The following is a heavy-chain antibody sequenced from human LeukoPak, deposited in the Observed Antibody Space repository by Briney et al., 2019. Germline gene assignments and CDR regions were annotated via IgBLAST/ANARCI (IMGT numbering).Heavy chain of an antibody. V-gene: IGHV3-21*01. D-gene: IGHD6-6*01. Sequence: GGSLRLSCAASGFTFSSYSMNWVRQAPGKGLEWVSSISSSSSYIYYADSVKGRFTISRDNAKNSLYLQMSSLRAEDTAVYYCARSSLPGARGSSSWFDPWGQGTLVTVSS. CDR1: GFTFSSYS. CDR3: ARSSLPGARGSSSWFDP. J-gene: IGHJ5*02. CDR2: ISSSSSYI.